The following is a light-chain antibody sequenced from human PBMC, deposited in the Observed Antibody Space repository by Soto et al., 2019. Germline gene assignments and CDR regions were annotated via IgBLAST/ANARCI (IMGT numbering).Light chain of an antibody. Sequence: QLVLTQSSSASASLGSSVNLTCTLSSGHRSYSIAWHQQQPGKAPRFLMRLESSGSQNKGSGVPDRFSGSSSGAARYLTISNLQSDDEADYYCETWNSNTRVFGGGTKLTVL. CDR3: ETWNSNTRV. CDR1: SGHRSYS. J-gene: IGLJ3*02. V-gene: IGLV4-60*03. CDR2: LESSGSQ.